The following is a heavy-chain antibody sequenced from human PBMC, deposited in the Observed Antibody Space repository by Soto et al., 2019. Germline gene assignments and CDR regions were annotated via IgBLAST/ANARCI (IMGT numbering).Heavy chain of an antibody. J-gene: IGHJ4*02. V-gene: IGHV2-5*01. CDR2: IYSNDDK. CDR1: GFSLSTSGVG. D-gene: IGHD6-13*01. Sequence: QITLKESGPTLVKPTQTLTLTCTFSGFSLSTSGVGVGWIRQPPGKALEWLALIYSNDDKRYSPSLKSRLTVTKDTSKNQVVLTMTNMDPVDIATYYCAHRLPPTAGFYFDYWGQGTLVTVSS. CDR3: AHRLPPTAGFYFDY.